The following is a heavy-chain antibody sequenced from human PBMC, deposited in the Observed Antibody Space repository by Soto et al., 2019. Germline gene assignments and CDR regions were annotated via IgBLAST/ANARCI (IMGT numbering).Heavy chain of an antibody. CDR2: ISYDGSEE. D-gene: IGHD3-3*02. CDR1: GVAYSCFS. Sequence: SLRLSCPTSGVAYSCFSMHWDRQGPAKGLDWVAVISYDGSEESYAGSVKGRATVSRDNSKNTVYLQMNRLRGDDSAIYYCAKGRFDVVTISPFDHWGQGNLVTVSS. CDR3: AKGRFDVVTISPFDH. V-gene: IGHV3-30*18. J-gene: IGHJ4*01.